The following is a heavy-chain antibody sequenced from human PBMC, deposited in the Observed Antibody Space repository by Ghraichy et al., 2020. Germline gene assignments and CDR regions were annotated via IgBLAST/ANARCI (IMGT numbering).Heavy chain of an antibody. V-gene: IGHV1-3*01. CDR2: INAGNGNT. D-gene: IGHD6-19*01. CDR3: ARDGDIAVAELPLGY. CDR1: GYTFTSYA. J-gene: IGHJ4*02. Sequence: ASVKVSCKASGYTFTSYAMHWVRQAPGQRLEWMGWINAGNGNTKYSQKFQGRVTITRDTSASTAYMELSSLRSEDTAVYYCARDGDIAVAELPLGYWGQGTLVTVSS.